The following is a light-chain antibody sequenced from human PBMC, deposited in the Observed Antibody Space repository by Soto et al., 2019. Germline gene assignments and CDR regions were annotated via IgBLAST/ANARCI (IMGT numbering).Light chain of an antibody. J-gene: IGKJ1*01. Sequence: EIVLTQSPGTLSLSPGERATLSCRASQSVSSSYLAWYQQKPGQAPRLLIYGASSRATGIPDRFSGSGSGTDFTLNISRLEPEDFAVYYYQQYGSSPWTFGQWTKVEIK. V-gene: IGKV3-20*01. CDR1: QSVSSSY. CDR2: GAS. CDR3: QQYGSSPWT.